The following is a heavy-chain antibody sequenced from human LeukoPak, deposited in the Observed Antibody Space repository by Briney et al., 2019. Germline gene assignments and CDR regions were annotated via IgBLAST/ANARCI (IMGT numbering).Heavy chain of an antibody. D-gene: IGHD3-3*01. CDR1: GGSISSSNW. V-gene: IGHV4-4*02. CDR2: IYHSGST. Sequence: SETLSLTCAVSGGSISSSNWWSRVRQPPGKGLEWIGEIYHSGSTNYNPSLKSRVTISVDRSKNQFSLKLSSVTAADTAVYYCARGTYYDFWSGYYYYDYWGQGTLVTVSS. CDR3: ARGTYYDFWSGYYYYDY. J-gene: IGHJ4*02.